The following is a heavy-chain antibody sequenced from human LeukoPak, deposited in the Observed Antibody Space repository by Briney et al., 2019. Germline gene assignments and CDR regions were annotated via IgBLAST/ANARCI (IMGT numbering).Heavy chain of an antibody. CDR3: ARGGGSYYYDSSGSGAFDI. V-gene: IGHV4-31*03. CDR2: IYYSGST. Sequence: SVTLSLTCTVSGGSISSGGYYWSWIRQHPGKGLEWIGYIYYSGSTYYNPSLKSRVTISVDTSKNQFSLKLSSVTAADTAVYYCARGGGSYYYDSSGSGAFDIWGQGTMVTVSS. D-gene: IGHD3-22*01. CDR1: GGSISSGGYY. J-gene: IGHJ3*02.